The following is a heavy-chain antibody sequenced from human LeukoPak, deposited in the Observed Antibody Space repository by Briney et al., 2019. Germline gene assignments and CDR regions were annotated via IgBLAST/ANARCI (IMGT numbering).Heavy chain of an antibody. CDR2: ISSSSSYI. CDR1: GFTFSTYS. CDR3: ARGLTIFGVVSGFDP. Sequence: GWSLTLSCPASGFTFSTYSLNWVRQAPAKGLDWVSSISSSSSYIYYADSVKGRFTISRDNAKNSLYLQMNSLRAEDTAVYYCARGLTIFGVVSGFDPWGQGTLVTVSS. V-gene: IGHV3-21*01. J-gene: IGHJ5*02. D-gene: IGHD3-3*01.